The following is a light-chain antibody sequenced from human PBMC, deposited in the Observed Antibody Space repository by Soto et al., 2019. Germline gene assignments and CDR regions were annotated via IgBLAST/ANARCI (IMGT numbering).Light chain of an antibody. Sequence: EIVLTQSPATLSLSPGERATLSCRASQSVSSYLAWYQQKPGQAPRLLIYDASNRATGIPARFSGSGSGTDFTLPICSLEPEDFAVYYCQQRSNWPPSLTFGGGTKVEIK. J-gene: IGKJ4*01. CDR1: QSVSSY. CDR3: QQRSNWPPSLT. V-gene: IGKV3-11*01. CDR2: DAS.